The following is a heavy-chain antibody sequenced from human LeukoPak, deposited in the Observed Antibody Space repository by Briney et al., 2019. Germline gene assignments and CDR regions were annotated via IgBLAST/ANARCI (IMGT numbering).Heavy chain of an antibody. V-gene: IGHV3-33*01. CDR2: IWYDGSKK. Sequence: PGGSLRLSCAASGFTFSDYGIHWVRQAPGQGLEWVALIWYDGSKKYYADSVKGRFTISRDNTKNTLYLQLNSLRADDTAVYYCARAHSSSSTFDLWGQGTLATVSS. D-gene: IGHD6-6*01. CDR1: GFTFSDYG. J-gene: IGHJ4*02. CDR3: ARAHSSSSTFDL.